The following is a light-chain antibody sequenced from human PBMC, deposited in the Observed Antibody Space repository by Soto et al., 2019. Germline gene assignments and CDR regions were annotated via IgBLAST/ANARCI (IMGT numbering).Light chain of an antibody. Sequence: DIQMTQSPSTLSASVGDRVTITCRASQSISSWLAWYQQKPGKAPKLLIYKASSLESGVPSRFSVSGSGTEFTLTFNSLHPDDFATYYCQQYNSPWTFGQGTKVEIK. CDR3: QQYNSPWT. CDR2: KAS. J-gene: IGKJ1*01. V-gene: IGKV1-5*03. CDR1: QSISSW.